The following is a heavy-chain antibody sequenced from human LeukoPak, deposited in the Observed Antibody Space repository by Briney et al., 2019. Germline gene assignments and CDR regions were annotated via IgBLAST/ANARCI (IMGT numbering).Heavy chain of an antibody. J-gene: IGHJ2*01. Sequence: GGSLRLSCAASGFIFSNYAMSWVRQAPGKGLEWGSGIRSSGGVTYYAYSVKGRFTIARDSSNKTLHLQMNRLRAEDTAVYYCAKGRAGWYFDLWGRGTLVTVSS. CDR3: AKGRAGWYFDL. CDR2: IRSSGGVT. V-gene: IGHV3-23*01. CDR1: GFIFSNYA.